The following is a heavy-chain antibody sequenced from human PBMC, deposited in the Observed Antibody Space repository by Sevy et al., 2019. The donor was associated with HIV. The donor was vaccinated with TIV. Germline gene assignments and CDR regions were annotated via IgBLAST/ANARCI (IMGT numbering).Heavy chain of an antibody. CDR2: IIPIFGTA. CDR3: ARGTYSSSYNWFDP. CDR1: GGTFSSYA. Sequence: ASVKVSCKASGGTFSSYAISWVRQAPGQGLEWMGGIIPIFGTANYAQKFQGRVTITADESTSTAYMELSSLRSEDTAVYYCARGTYSSSYNWFDPWGQRTLVTVSS. V-gene: IGHV1-69*13. J-gene: IGHJ5*02. D-gene: IGHD6-6*01.